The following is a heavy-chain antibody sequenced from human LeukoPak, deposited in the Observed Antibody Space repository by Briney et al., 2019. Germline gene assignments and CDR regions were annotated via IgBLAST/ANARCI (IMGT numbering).Heavy chain of an antibody. CDR3: ARGRDSYGRIAAAGSGEFDP. D-gene: IGHD6-13*01. Sequence: ASVKVSCKASGYTFTSYGISWVRQAPGQGLEWMGWISAYNGNTNYAQKFQGRVTITADESTSTAYMELSSLRSEDTAVYYCARGRDSYGRIAAAGSGEFDPWGQGTLVTVSS. CDR1: GYTFTSYG. V-gene: IGHV1-18*01. J-gene: IGHJ5*02. CDR2: ISAYNGNT.